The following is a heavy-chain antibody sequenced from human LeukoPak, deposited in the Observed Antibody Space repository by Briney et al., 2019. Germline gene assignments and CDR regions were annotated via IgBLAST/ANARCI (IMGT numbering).Heavy chain of an antibody. CDR3: TRDSQGLRIYSVDF. V-gene: IGHV3-7*03. J-gene: IGHJ4*02. CDR2: MKPDGSER. Sequence: PGGSLRLSCTASGFTLSTYWMSWVRQAPGNGLEWVANMKPDGSERYYVDSTKGRFTISRDNAKNLLYLQMNSLRAEDTAIYYCTRDSQGLRIYSVDFWGQGTPVTVSS. CDR1: GFTLSTYW. D-gene: IGHD3-10*01.